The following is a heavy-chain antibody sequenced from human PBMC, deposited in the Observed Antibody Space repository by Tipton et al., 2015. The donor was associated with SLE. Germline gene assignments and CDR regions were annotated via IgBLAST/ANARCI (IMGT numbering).Heavy chain of an antibody. Sequence: QVQLVQSGGGVVQPGESLRLSCSASGFTFTTYGVHWVRQAPGKGLEWVAFMRYNEINKFYADSVKGRFTLSRDNSKNTVYLQMNSLRREDTAVYYCAKEGGDCWGQGTLVTVSS. V-gene: IGHV3-30*02. CDR1: GFTFTTYG. J-gene: IGHJ4*02. CDR2: MRYNEINK. CDR3: AKEGGDC.